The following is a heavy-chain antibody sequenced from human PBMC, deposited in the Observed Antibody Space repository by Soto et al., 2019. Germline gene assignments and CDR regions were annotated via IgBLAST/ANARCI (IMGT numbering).Heavy chain of an antibody. CDR2: IYYSGST. J-gene: IGHJ6*02. D-gene: IGHD3-3*01. Sequence: QVQLQESGPGLVKPSQTLSLTCTVSGGSISSGGYYWSWIRQHPGKGLEWIGYIYYSGSTYYNPSLKSRVTISVDTSKNQFSLKLSSVTAADTAVYYCARVPPPYYDFWSGYFGGEVNHYYYGMDVWGQGTTVTVSS. CDR1: GGSISSGGYY. V-gene: IGHV4-31*03. CDR3: ARVPPPYYDFWSGYFGGEVNHYYYGMDV.